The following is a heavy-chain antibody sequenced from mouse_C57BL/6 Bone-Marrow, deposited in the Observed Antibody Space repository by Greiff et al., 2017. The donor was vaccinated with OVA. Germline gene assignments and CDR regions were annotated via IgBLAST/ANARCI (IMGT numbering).Heavy chain of an antibody. CDR1: GYAFTNYL. CDR2: INPGSGGT. V-gene: IGHV1-54*01. CDR3: ARLLYVYAMDY. J-gene: IGHJ4*01. Sequence: VQLQQSGAELVRPGTSVKVSCKASGYAFTNYLLEWVKQRPGQGLEWIGVINPGSGGTNYNEKFKGKATLTADKSSSTAYMQLSSLTSEDSAVDFCARLLYVYAMDYWGQGTSVTVSS. D-gene: IGHD1-1*01.